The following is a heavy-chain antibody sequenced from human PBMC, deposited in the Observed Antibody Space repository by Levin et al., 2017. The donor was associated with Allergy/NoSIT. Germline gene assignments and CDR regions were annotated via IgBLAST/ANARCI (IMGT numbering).Heavy chain of an antibody. Sequence: GGSLRLSCAASGFTFSNAWMSWVRQAPGKGLEWVGRIKSKTDGGTTDYAAPVKGRFTISRDDSKNTLYLQMNSLKTEDTAVYYCTQRLVVEGGDDAFDIWGQGTMVTVSS. CDR3: TQRLVVEGGDDAFDI. CDR1: GFTFSNAW. J-gene: IGHJ3*02. CDR2: IKSKTDGGTT. D-gene: IGHD3-22*01. V-gene: IGHV3-15*01.